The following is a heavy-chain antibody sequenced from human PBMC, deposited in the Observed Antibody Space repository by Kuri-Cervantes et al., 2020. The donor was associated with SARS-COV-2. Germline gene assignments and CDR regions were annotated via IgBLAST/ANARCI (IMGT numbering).Heavy chain of an antibody. CDR1: GFTFSSYA. D-gene: IGHD1-26*01. V-gene: IGHV3-23*01. Sequence: GESLKISCAASGFTFSSYAMSWVRQAPGKGLEGVSAISGSGGSTYYADSVKGRFTISRDNSKNTLYLQMNSLRAEDTAVYYCARGGSYREFDYWGQGTLVTVSS. J-gene: IGHJ4*02. CDR2: ISGSGGST. CDR3: ARGGSYREFDY.